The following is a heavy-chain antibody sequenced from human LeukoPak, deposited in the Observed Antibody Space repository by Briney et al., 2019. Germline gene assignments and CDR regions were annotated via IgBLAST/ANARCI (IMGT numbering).Heavy chain of an antibody. V-gene: IGHV4-34*01. J-gene: IGHJ4*02. D-gene: IGHD4-17*01. Sequence: SETLSLTCAVYGGSFSGYYWSWIRQPPGKGLEWIGEINHSGSTNYNPSLKSRVTISVDTSKNQFSLKLSSVTAADTAVYYCAREATTVTTSLGDYWGQGTLVTVSS. CDR1: GGSFSGYY. CDR2: INHSGST. CDR3: AREATTVTTSLGDY.